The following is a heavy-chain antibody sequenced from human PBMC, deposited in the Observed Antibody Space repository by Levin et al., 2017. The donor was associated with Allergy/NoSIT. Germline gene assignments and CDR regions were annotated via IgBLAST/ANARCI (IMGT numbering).Heavy chain of an antibody. V-gene: IGHV1-8*01. CDR1: GYTFTSYD. D-gene: IGHD2-8*01. Sequence: ASVKVSCKASGYTFTSYDINWVRQATGQGLEWMGWMNPNSGNTGYAQKFQGRVTMTRNTSISTAYMELSSLRSEDTAVYYCARRGCMRSCFDYWGQGTLVTVSS. CDR2: MNPNSGNT. CDR3: ARRGCMRSCFDY. J-gene: IGHJ4*02.